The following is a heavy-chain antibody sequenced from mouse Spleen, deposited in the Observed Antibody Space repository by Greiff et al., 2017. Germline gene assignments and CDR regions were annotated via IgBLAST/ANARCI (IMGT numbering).Heavy chain of an antibody. CDR2: INPGSGGT. CDR3: ARSGITTDYFDY. CDR1: GYAFTNYL. Sequence: QVQLQQPGAELVRPGTSVKVSCKASGYAFTNYLIEWVKQRPGQGLEWIGVINPGSGGTNYNEKFKGKATLTADNSSSTAYMQLSSLTSEDSAVYFCARSGITTDYFDYWGQGTTLTVSS. D-gene: IGHD2-4*01. J-gene: IGHJ2*01. V-gene: IGHV1-54*01.